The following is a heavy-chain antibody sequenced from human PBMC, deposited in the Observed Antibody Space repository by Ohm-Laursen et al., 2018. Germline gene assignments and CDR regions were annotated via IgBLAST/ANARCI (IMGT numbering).Heavy chain of an antibody. D-gene: IGHD3-3*01. CDR1: GGSVSTHY. V-gene: IGHV4-59*02. CDR3: ARASGAGSGYYDVADF. Sequence: SETLSLTCTVSGGSVSTHYWSWIRQSPGKGLEWIGYISYSGSTNYNPSPKSRVTMSVDTSKNQFSLKLSSVTAADTAVYYYARASGAGSGYYDVADFWGQGTLVTVSS. J-gene: IGHJ4*02. CDR2: ISYSGST.